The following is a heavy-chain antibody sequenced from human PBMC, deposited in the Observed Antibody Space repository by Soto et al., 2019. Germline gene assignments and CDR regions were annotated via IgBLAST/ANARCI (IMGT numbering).Heavy chain of an antibody. Sequence: QVQLQESGPGLVRPSETLSLTCTVSGDSISSYYWIWIRQSPGQGLEWIGYTDYSGNTNNNPSLKSRVTVAGDSSKNQFRLRLRSVTAADTAVYYCAMAAGDPPYCLDDGGQGTLVTVSS. CDR2: TDYSGNT. CDR3: AMAAGDPPYCLDD. J-gene: IGHJ4*02. V-gene: IGHV4-59*08. CDR1: GDSISSYY. D-gene: IGHD6-25*01.